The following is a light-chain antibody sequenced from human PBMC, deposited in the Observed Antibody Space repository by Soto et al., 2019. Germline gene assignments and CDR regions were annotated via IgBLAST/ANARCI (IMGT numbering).Light chain of an antibody. CDR1: SSNIGAGYD. CDR3: QSYDSSLSGWV. J-gene: IGLJ3*02. CDR2: GNS. Sequence: QAVVTQPPSVSGAPGQRVTISCTGSSSNIGAGYDVHWYQQLPGTAPKLLIYGNSSRPSGVPDRFSGSKSGTSASLAITGLRAEDEAHYYCQSYDSSLSGWVFGGGTKLTVL. V-gene: IGLV1-40*01.